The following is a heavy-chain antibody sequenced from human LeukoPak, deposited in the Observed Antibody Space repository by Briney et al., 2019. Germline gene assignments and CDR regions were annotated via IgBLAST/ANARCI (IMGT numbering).Heavy chain of an antibody. J-gene: IGHJ4*02. CDR2: ISGSGRST. Sequence: GASLRLSCAASGFTFSSYAMSWVRQAPGKGLEWVSAISGSGRSTFYSDSVKGRFTISRDNSKNTLYLQMNSLRAEDTAVYYCARDGGTYLFDYWGQGTLVTVSS. D-gene: IGHD1-26*01. CDR1: GFTFSSYA. V-gene: IGHV3-23*01. CDR3: ARDGGTYLFDY.